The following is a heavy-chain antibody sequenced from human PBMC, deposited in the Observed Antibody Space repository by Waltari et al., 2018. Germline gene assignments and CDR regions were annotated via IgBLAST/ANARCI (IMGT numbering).Heavy chain of an antibody. Sequence: EVQLVESGGGLVKPGGSLRLSCAASGFTLSTYSMNWVRQAPGQGREWVSSISSRSYIYYVDSVKGRFTISRDNAKNSLYLQMNSLRAEDTAVYYCGRDVYGDYVGGGGGAFDIWGQGTMVTVSS. J-gene: IGHJ3*02. CDR1: GFTLSTYS. CDR3: GRDVYGDYVGGGGGAFDI. D-gene: IGHD4-17*01. V-gene: IGHV3-21*01. CDR2: ISSRSYI.